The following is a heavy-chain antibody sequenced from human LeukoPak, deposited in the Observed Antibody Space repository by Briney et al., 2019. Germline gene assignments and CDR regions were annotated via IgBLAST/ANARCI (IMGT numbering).Heavy chain of an antibody. J-gene: IGHJ4*02. Sequence: SETLSLTCTVSGGSISSGGYYWSWIRQHPGTGLEWIGYIYYSGSTYYNPSLKSRVTISVDTSKNQFSLKLSSVTAADTAVYYCARGFFGGPFDYWGQGTLVTVSS. V-gene: IGHV4-31*03. CDR2: IYYSGST. CDR1: GGSISSGGYY. D-gene: IGHD3-3*01. CDR3: ARGFFGGPFDY.